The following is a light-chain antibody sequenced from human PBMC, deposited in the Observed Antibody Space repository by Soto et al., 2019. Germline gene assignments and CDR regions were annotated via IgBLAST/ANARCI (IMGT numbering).Light chain of an antibody. CDR1: QGINNW. Sequence: DIQMTQSPSSVSASVGDRVTITCRASQGINNWLAWYQQKPGKAPELLIYAVSYLQSGVPSRFSGSGSGTDSTLTINGLQPEDFATYYCQQAASFPITFGQGTRLEIK. CDR2: AVS. CDR3: QQAASFPIT. V-gene: IGKV1-12*01. J-gene: IGKJ5*01.